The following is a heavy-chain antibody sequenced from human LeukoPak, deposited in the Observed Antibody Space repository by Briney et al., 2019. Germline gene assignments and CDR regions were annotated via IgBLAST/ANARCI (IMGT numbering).Heavy chain of an antibody. Sequence: SETLSLTCTVSGGSISSSSYYWGWIRQPPGKGLEWIGSIYYSGSTYYNLSLKSRVTISVDTPKNQFSLKLSSVTAADTAVYYCARLVVARIYPDYFDYWGQGTLVTVSS. V-gene: IGHV4-39*01. CDR1: GGSISSSSYY. CDR3: ARLVVARIYPDYFDY. J-gene: IGHJ4*02. CDR2: IYYSGST. D-gene: IGHD2-2*01.